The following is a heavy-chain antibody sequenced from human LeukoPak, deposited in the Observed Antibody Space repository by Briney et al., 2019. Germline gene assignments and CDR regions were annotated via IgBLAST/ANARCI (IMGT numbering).Heavy chain of an antibody. CDR3: AKGLREYCSSTSCYEFTFDS. CDR2: LTGTGGDT. V-gene: IGHV3-23*01. D-gene: IGHD2-2*01. Sequence: PGGSLRLSCGASGFTFSSYAMSWVRQAPGKGLEWVSTLTGTGGDTYYADSVRGWFSISRDNSKNTLWLQMNSLRAEDTALYYCAKGLREYCSSTSCYEFTFDSWGQGTQLTVSS. J-gene: IGHJ4*02. CDR1: GFTFSSYA.